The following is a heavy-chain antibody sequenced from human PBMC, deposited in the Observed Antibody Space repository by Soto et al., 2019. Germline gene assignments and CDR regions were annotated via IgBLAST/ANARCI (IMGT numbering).Heavy chain of an antibody. J-gene: IGHJ5*02. V-gene: IGHV4-30-2*01. CDR1: GGSISSGGYS. CDR2: IYHSGST. CDR3: ARGIYWFDP. Sequence: SETLSLTCAVSGGSISSGGYSWSWIRQPPGKGLEWVGYIYHSGSTYYNPSPKSRVTISVDRSKNQFSLKLSSVTAADTAVYYCARGIYWFDPWGQGTLVTVSS.